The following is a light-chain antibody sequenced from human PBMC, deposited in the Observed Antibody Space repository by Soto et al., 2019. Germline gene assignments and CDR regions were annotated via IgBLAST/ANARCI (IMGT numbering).Light chain of an antibody. CDR1: QSISSY. Sequence: DIQMTQSPSSLSASVGDRVTITCRASQSISSYLNWYQQKPGKAPKLLIYAASTMQSGVTSSFSGSRSSTDFTLTIISLQPEDVVTLYYQQRYSTPRTFGQGTKVEIK. CDR3: QQRYSTPRT. CDR2: AAS. J-gene: IGKJ1*01. V-gene: IGKV1-39*01.